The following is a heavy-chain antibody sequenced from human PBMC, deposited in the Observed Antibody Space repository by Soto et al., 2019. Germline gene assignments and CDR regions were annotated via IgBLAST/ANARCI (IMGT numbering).Heavy chain of an antibody. V-gene: IGHV4-59*08. J-gene: IGHJ5*02. CDR1: GGSISSYY. Sequence: QVQLQESGPGLVKPSETLSLTCTVSGGSISSYYWSWIRQPPGKGLEWIGYIYYSGTTDYNPSLKSRVTISLDTSKNQFSLRLSSVTAADTAVYYCVRRIAAGVSNWFDPWGQGTLVTVSS. CDR3: VRRIAAGVSNWFDP. D-gene: IGHD6-6*01. CDR2: IYYSGTT.